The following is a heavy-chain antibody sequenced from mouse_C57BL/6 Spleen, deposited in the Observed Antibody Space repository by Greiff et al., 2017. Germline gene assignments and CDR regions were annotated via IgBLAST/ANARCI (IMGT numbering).Heavy chain of an antibody. J-gene: IGHJ3*01. CDR3: ARGEDDYDGCFAY. CDR2: IYPGSGNT. D-gene: IGHD2-4*01. CDR1: GYTFTDYY. V-gene: IGHV1-76*01. Sequence: VQLQQSGAELVRPGASVKLSCKASGYTFTDYYINWVKQRPGQGLEWIARIYPGSGNTYYNEKFKGKATLTAEKSSSTAYMQLSSLTSEDSAVYFCARGEDDYDGCFAYWGQGTLVTVSA.